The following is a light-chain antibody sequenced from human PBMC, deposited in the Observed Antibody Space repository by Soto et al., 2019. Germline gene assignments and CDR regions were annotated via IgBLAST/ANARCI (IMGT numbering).Light chain of an antibody. CDR1: QTISTY. J-gene: IGKJ1*01. Sequence: DIQMTQSPPPLSASVGDRVTITCRASQTISTYLNWYKQKXGKAPKXXSYGASSLQSGVPSRFSGSGSGTDFTLTISSLTPEDFGTYYCQQSFSTPRTFGQGTKVDIK. CDR3: QQSFSTPRT. V-gene: IGKV1-39*01. CDR2: GAS.